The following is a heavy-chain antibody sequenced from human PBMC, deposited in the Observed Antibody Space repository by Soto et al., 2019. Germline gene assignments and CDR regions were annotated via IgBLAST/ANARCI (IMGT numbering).Heavy chain of an antibody. CDR2: ISSSSSTI. CDR3: ARVRVYSSSSPIYYYYYYMDV. V-gene: IGHV3-48*01. Sequence: GGSLRLSCAASGFTFSSYSMNWVRQAPGKGLEWVSYISSSSSTIYYADSVKGRFTISRDNAKNSLYLQMNSLRAEDTAVYYCARVRVYSSSSPIYYYYYYMDVWGKGTTVTVSS. D-gene: IGHD6-6*01. CDR1: GFTFSSYS. J-gene: IGHJ6*03.